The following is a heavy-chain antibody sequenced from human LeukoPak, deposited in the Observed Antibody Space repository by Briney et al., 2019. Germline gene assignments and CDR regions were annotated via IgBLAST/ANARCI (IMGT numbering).Heavy chain of an antibody. CDR2: ISGSGGST. D-gene: IGHD3-10*01. CDR1: GFTFSSYA. J-gene: IGHJ3*02. Sequence: PGGSLRLSCAASGFTFSSYAMSWVRQAPGKGLEWVSAISGSGGSTYYADSVKGRFTISRDNSKNTLYLQMNSLRAEDTAVYYCAKDRDPLLWFGESLGAFDIWGQGTMVTVSP. V-gene: IGHV3-23*01. CDR3: AKDRDPLLWFGESLGAFDI.